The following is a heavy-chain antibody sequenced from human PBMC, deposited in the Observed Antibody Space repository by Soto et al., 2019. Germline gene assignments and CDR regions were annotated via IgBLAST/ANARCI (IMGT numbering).Heavy chain of an antibody. D-gene: IGHD4-17*01. CDR2: IYYSGST. J-gene: IGHJ3*02. V-gene: IGHV4-31*03. CDR1: GGSISSGGYY. Sequence: QVQLQESGPGLVKPSQTLSLTCTVSGGSISSGGYYWSWIRQHPGKGLEWIGYIYYSGSTYYNPSLKSRVTISVDTSKKQFSLKLSSVTAADTAVYYCARPYGDYVFAFDIWGQGTMVTVSS. CDR3: ARPYGDYVFAFDI.